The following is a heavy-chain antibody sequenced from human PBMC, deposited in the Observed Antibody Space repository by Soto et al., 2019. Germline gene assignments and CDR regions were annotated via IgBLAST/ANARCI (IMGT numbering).Heavy chain of an antibody. J-gene: IGHJ4*02. CDR2: IKSDGSGT. CDR3: ARGDGEHNDVNGYQGRH. D-gene: IGHD5-18*01. V-gene: IGHV3-74*01. Sequence: EVQLVESGGGLVQLGGSLRLSCAASGFTFSTYWMHWVRQAPGKGPVWVSRIKSDGSGTYSADSVEGRYTISRDNAQHRMCLEMNSHRVEDRAVYYFARGDGEHNDVNGYQGRHWGQGTLVTVSS. CDR1: GFTFSTYW.